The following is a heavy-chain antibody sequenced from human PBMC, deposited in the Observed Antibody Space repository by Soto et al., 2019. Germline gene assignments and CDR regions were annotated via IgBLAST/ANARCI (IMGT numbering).Heavy chain of an antibody. J-gene: IGHJ6*03. D-gene: IGHD3-10*01. CDR1: GFTFDDYA. V-gene: IGHV3-9*01. CDR2: IIWNSGSI. CDR3: IKASTMVRGALRYYSYMDD. Sequence: GGSLRLSCAASGFTFDDYAMHWVRQAPGKGLEWVSGIIWNSGSIGYADSVKGRFTISRDNAKNSLYLQMNSLRAEDTALYYCIKASTMVRGALRYYSYMDDWDKGAT.